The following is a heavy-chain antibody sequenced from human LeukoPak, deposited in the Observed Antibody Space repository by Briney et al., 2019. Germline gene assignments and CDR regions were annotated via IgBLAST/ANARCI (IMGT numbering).Heavy chain of an antibody. CDR3: ASPMTFMVRGLHGIDGFNI. Sequence: SETLSLTCSVSGGSMNTHYWNWISQPAGKGLEWIGRIYTSGSTNHNPSLKSRVIMSLNTSKNQFSLNLNSVTAADTAVYYCASPMTFMVRGLHGIDGFNIWGQGTMVTVSS. J-gene: IGHJ3*02. CDR1: GGSMNTHY. D-gene: IGHD3-10*01. V-gene: IGHV4-4*07. CDR2: IYTSGST.